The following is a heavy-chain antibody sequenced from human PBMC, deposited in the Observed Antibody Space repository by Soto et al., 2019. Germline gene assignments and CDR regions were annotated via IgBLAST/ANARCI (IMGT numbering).Heavy chain of an antibody. CDR1: GGTFSTYP. CDR3: ARVPSNYDPFTGYPAYYFDD. CDR2: IIPVLGTA. J-gene: IGHJ4*02. D-gene: IGHD3-9*01. V-gene: IGHV1-69*11. Sequence: QVQLVQSGAEVKKPGSSVKVSCKASGGTFSTYPISWVRQAPGHGLEWMGGIIPVLGTANYAQRFQDRVTITADESTSTAYMDLSSLRSEDTALYYCARVPSNYDPFTGYPAYYFDDWGQGTLVTVSS.